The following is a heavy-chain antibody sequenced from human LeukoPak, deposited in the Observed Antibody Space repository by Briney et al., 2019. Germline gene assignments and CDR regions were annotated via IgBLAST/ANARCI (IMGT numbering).Heavy chain of an antibody. CDR3: ARLKAVQLWLQGAFDI. D-gene: IGHD5-18*01. CDR1: GGSISSSPYF. V-gene: IGHV4-39*07. Sequence: SETLSLTCTVSGGSISSSPYFWGWIRQPPGKGLEWIGEINHSGSTNYNPSLKSRVTISVDTSKNQFSLKLSSVPAADTAVYYCARLKAVQLWLQGAFDIWGQGTMVTVSS. J-gene: IGHJ3*02. CDR2: INHSGST.